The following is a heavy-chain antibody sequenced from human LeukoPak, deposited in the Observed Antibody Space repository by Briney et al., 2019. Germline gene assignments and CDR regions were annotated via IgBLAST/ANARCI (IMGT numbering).Heavy chain of an antibody. Sequence: APVMFSCKASGYTFTDYYMHWVRQAPGQGLEWMGWINPKSGDTRYEQKFQGRVAMTRATSVSTAYMELTRLTSDDTAVYYCAREDDHYFNWGQGTLVTVSS. D-gene: IGHD3-9*01. CDR3: AREDDHYFN. CDR2: INPKSGDT. CDR1: GYTFTDYY. V-gene: IGHV1-2*02. J-gene: IGHJ4*02.